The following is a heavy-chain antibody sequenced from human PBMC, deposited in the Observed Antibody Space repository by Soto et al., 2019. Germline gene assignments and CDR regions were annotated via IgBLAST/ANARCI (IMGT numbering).Heavy chain of an antibody. J-gene: IGHJ4*02. Sequence: SETLSLTCTVSGGSISSGGYYWSSIRQHPEKGLEWIGYIYYSGSTYYNPSLKSRVTISVDTSKNQFSLKLSSVTAADTAVYYCAREGYGDSTYFDYWGQGTLVTVSS. CDR3: AREGYGDSTYFDY. CDR1: GGSISSGGYY. CDR2: IYYSGST. D-gene: IGHD4-17*01. V-gene: IGHV4-31*03.